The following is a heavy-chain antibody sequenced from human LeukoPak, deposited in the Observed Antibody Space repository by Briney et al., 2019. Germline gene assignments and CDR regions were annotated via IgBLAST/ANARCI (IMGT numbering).Heavy chain of an antibody. CDR2: IYHSGST. Sequence: SETLSLTCAVSGGSISSGGYSWSWIRQPPGKGLEWIVYIYHSGSTYYNPSLKSRVTISVDRSKNQFSLKLSSVTAADTAVYYCARARITIFGVVSHDAFDIWGQGTMVTVSS. CDR3: ARARITIFGVVSHDAFDI. V-gene: IGHV4-30-2*01. CDR1: GGSISSGGYS. D-gene: IGHD3-3*01. J-gene: IGHJ3*02.